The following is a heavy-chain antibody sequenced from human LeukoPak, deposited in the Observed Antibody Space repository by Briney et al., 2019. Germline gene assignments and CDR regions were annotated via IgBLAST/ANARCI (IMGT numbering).Heavy chain of an antibody. J-gene: IGHJ4*02. CDR3: ARVGSPIAAAGTVY. Sequence: GGSLRLSCAASGFTFSNYGKNWVRQAPGKGLEWVSYISSSSTIIYYADSVKGRFTISRDNAKSSLYLQMNSLRAEDTAVYYCARVGSPIAAAGTVYWGQGTLVTVSS. V-gene: IGHV3-48*01. D-gene: IGHD6-13*01. CDR1: GFTFSNYG. CDR2: ISSSSTII.